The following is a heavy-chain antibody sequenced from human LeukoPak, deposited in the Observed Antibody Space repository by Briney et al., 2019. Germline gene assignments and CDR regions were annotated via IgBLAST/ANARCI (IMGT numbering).Heavy chain of an antibody. CDR2: IIPIIGTA. CDR1: RCTFSSYA. Sequence: SVKVSCKDSRCTFSSYAISWVRQAPGQGLEWMGGIIPIIGTANYAQKFQGRVTITADESTSTAYMELSSLRSEDTAVYYCARDQETGTLDYWGQGTLVTVSS. CDR3: ARDQETGTLDY. V-gene: IGHV1-69*13. D-gene: IGHD1-1*01. J-gene: IGHJ4*02.